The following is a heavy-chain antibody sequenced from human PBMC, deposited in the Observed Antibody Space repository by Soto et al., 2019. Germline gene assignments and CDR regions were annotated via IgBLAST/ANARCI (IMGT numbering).Heavy chain of an antibody. J-gene: IGHJ6*02. Sequence: SETLSLTCAVYGGSFSGYYWSWIRQPPGKGLERNGEINHRGSTNYNPSLKSRVTITVDTSKNQYSLKLSSVTAADTAVYYCALRKHYYGAGIYYGLYGMDVWGQGTTVTVSS. D-gene: IGHD3-10*01. CDR3: ALRKHYYGAGIYYGLYGMDV. CDR2: INHRGST. CDR1: GGSFSGYY. V-gene: IGHV4-34*01.